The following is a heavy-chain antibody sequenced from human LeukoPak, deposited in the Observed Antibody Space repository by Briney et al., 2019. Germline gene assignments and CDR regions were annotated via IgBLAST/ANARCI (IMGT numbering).Heavy chain of an antibody. V-gene: IGHV4-4*07. Sequence: RQPAXXGLEWIGRIYTSGSTNYNPSLKSRVTMSVDTSKNQFSLKLSSVTAADTAVYYCARAEGGAARDAFDIWGQGTMVXV. CDR3: ARAEGGAARDAFDI. J-gene: IGHJ3*02. D-gene: IGHD6-6*01. CDR2: IYTSGST.